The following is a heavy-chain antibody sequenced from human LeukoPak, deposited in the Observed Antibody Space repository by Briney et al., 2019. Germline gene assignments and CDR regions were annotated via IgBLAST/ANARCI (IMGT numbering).Heavy chain of an antibody. D-gene: IGHD1-26*01. Sequence: PGGSLRLSCAASGFTFSSYSMNWVRQAPGKGLEWVSSISSSSYIYYADSVKGRFTISRDNAKNSLYLQMNSLRAEDTAVYYCARSVGSGSYEDYWGQGTLVTVSS. CDR3: ARSVGSGSYEDY. J-gene: IGHJ4*02. CDR1: GFTFSSYS. V-gene: IGHV3-21*01. CDR2: ISSSSYI.